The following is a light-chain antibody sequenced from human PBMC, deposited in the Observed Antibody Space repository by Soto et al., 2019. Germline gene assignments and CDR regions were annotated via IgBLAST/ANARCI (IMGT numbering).Light chain of an antibody. CDR1: QSVSSSY. J-gene: IGKJ4*01. CDR3: QPDGSSPLI. V-gene: IGKV3-20*01. CDR2: GAS. Sequence: EIVLTQSPGTLSLSPGERATLSCRASQSVSSSYLAWYQQKPAQAPRLLIYGASSRATGIPDRFSGSGSGTDFTLTISRLEPEDFAVYYCQPDGSSPLIFGGGTKVEIK.